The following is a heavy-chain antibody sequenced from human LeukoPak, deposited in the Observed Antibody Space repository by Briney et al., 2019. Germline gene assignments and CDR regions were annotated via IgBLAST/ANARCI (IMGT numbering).Heavy chain of an antibody. V-gene: IGHV5-51*01. CDR2: IYPGDYDT. D-gene: IGHD6-13*01. CDR3: ARIERSSSSWYRNPYHYYYMDV. CDR1: GYSFTSYW. Sequence: GESLKTSWKGSGYSFTSYWIGWVRQIPGKGLEWMGIIYPGDYDTRYSTFFQGQVTISADKSISTAYLQWSSLKASDTAMYYCARIERSSSSWYRNPYHYYYMDVWGKGTTVTVSS. J-gene: IGHJ6*03.